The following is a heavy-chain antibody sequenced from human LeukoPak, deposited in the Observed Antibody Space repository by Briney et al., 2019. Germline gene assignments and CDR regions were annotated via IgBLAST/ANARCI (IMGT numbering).Heavy chain of an antibody. CDR2: INTKTGNP. CDR3: ARGGYSRGQGSPFDY. V-gene: IGHV7-4-1*02. CDR1: GYTFTNYP. Sequence: ASVKVSCKASGYTFTNYPMVWVRQAPGQGLECMEWINTKTGNPTYAQGFAGHFVFSLEASVDTTYLEINSLRTEDTAVYYCARGGYSRGQGSPFDYWGQGALVTVSS. J-gene: IGHJ4*02. D-gene: IGHD3-22*01.